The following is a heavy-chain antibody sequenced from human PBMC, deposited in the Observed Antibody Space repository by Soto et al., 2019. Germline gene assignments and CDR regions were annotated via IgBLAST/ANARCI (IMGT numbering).Heavy chain of an antibody. CDR2: ISRDGSST. CDR1: GLAFSNYW. J-gene: IGHJ4*02. D-gene: IGHD5-12*01. V-gene: IGHV3-74*01. CDR3: ARESSGYSSYFDY. Sequence: EVQLVESGEGLVQPGGSLRLSCAGSGLAFSNYWIHWVRQAPGEGLAWVSRISRDGSSTTYAGSVKGRFTISRDYAKNTVYLQMNSLRAEDTAVYYCARESSGYSSYFDYWGQGTLVTVSS.